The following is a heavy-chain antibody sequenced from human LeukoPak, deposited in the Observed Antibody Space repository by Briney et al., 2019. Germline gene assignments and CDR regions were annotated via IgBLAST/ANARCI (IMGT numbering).Heavy chain of an antibody. V-gene: IGHV3-23*01. D-gene: IGHD6-13*01. J-gene: IGHJ3*01. CDR3: AKDRRDSSSWYNAFDL. CDR2: ISGSGGST. CDR1: GFTFSSYA. Sequence: GSLRLSCAASGFTFSSYAMSWVRQAPGKGLEWVSAISGSGGSTYYADSVKGRFTISRDNSKNTLYLQMNSLRAEDTAVYYCAKDRRDSSSWYNAFDLWGQGTLVTVSS.